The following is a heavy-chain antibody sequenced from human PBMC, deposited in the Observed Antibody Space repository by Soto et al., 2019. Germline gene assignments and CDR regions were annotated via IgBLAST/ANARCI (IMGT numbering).Heavy chain of an antibody. V-gene: IGHV4-38-2*01. CDR1: GYSISSGYY. J-gene: IGHJ4*02. D-gene: IGHD1-26*01. Sequence: SETLSLTCAVSGYSISSGYYWGWIRQPPGKGLEWIGSIYHSGRTYYNPSLKSRLTISLDTSKNQFSLKLTSVTAADTALYFCATTSGRFPYWRQRTLVTVSS. CDR3: ATTSGRFPY. CDR2: IYHSGRT.